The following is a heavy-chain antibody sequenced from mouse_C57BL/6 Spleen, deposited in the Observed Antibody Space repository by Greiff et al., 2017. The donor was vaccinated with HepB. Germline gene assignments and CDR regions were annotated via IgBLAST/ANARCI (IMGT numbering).Heavy chain of an antibody. CDR1: GFTFSSYA. Sequence: EVKVVESGGGLVKPGGSLKLSCAASGFTFSSYAMSWVRQTPEKRLEWVATISDGGSYTYYPDNVKGRFTISRDNAKNNLYLQMSHLKSEDTAMYYCARERELGRYFDVWGTGTTVTVSS. J-gene: IGHJ1*03. V-gene: IGHV5-4*01. D-gene: IGHD4-1*01. CDR2: ISDGGSYT. CDR3: ARERELGRYFDV.